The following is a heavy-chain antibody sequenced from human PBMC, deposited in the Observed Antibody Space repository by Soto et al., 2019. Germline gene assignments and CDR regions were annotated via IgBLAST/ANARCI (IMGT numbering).Heavy chain of an antibody. D-gene: IGHD6-19*01. J-gene: IGHJ4*02. V-gene: IGHV2-5*01. CDR3: AHGSGWLSDY. CDR1: GFSLSSFAVG. CDR2: IYWNDDN. Sequence: QITLKESGPPLLQPTQTLTLTCTFSGFSLSSFAVGVNWIRQPPGQAQEWLALIYWNDDNHYSPSLRNRLTVTKDTSKNQVVLTMTNVDPVDTATYYCAHGSGWLSDYWGQGTLVTVSS.